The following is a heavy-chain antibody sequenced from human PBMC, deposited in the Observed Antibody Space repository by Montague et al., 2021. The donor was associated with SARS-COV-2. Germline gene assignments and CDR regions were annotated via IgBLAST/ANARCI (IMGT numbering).Heavy chain of an antibody. CDR1: GGSIRTSSYY. CDR3: AMRGGALDAFDI. Sequence: SETLSLTCTVSGGSIRTSSYYWGWIRQPPGTGLDWIGSIYYSGSTYYNPSLKSRVTISVDTSKNQFSLKLSSVTAADTAVYYCAMRGGALDAFDIWGQGTMVIVSS. CDR2: IYYSGST. J-gene: IGHJ3*02. V-gene: IGHV4-39*01. D-gene: IGHD4-17*01.